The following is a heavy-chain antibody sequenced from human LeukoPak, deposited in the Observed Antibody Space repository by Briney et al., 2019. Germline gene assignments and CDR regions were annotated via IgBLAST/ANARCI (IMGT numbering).Heavy chain of an antibody. Sequence: SETLSLTCTVSGGSIRSYYWSWIRQPAGKGLEWIGRIYTSGSTNYNPSLKSRVTMSVDTSKNQFSLKLSSVTAADTAVYYCARDQYYYDSSGYRLDPWGQGTLVTVSS. J-gene: IGHJ5*02. CDR3: ARDQYYYDSSGYRLDP. D-gene: IGHD3-22*01. V-gene: IGHV4-4*07. CDR2: IYTSGST. CDR1: GGSIRSYY.